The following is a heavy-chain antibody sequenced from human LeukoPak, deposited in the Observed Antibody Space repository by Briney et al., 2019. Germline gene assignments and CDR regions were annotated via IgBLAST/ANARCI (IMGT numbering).Heavy chain of an antibody. CDR3: AKGASDIVVVTSIYYFDY. CDR2: ISSSIYI. V-gene: IGHV3-21*01. D-gene: IGHD2-2*01. J-gene: IGHJ4*02. CDR1: GFTFSSYS. Sequence: GGAVRLSCAASGFTFSSYSMNWVRQAPGKGLEWVSSISSSIYIYYADSVKGRFTISRDNAKNPLYLQMNSLRAEDTAVYYCAKGASDIVVVTSIYYFDYWGQGTLVTVSS.